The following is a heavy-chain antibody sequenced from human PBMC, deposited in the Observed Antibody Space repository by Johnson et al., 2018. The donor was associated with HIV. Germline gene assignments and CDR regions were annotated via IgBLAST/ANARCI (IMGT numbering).Heavy chain of an antibody. CDR2: ISSSGGRT. CDR1: GFTFSSYA. Sequence: VQLVESGGGLVQPGGSLRLSCAASGFTFSSYAMHWVRQAPGKGLEYVSAISSSGGRTYYANSVKGRFTVSRDNSKNTLYLQMGSLRAEDPAVYYCAKDQWSSSWTNDAFDFWGQGTMVTVSS. CDR3: AKDQWSSSWTNDAFDF. D-gene: IGHD6-13*01. J-gene: IGHJ3*01. V-gene: IGHV3-64*01.